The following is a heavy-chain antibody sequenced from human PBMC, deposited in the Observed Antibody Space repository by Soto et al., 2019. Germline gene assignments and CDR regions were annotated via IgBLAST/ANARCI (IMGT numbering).Heavy chain of an antibody. CDR1: GDSISSSNSH. D-gene: IGHD3-3*01. Sequence: PSETLSLTCTVSGDSISSSNSHWSWIRQPPGKGLEWIGEINHSGSTNYNPSLKSRVTISVDTSKNQFSLKLSSVTAADTAVYYCARVKGIYYDFWSGPTKQKYWFDPWGQGTLVTVSS. V-gene: IGHV4-39*07. CDR3: ARVKGIYYDFWSGPTKQKYWFDP. J-gene: IGHJ5*02. CDR2: INHSGST.